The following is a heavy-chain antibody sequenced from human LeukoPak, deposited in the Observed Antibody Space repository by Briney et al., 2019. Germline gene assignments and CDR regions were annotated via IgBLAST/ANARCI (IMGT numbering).Heavy chain of an antibody. D-gene: IGHD6-19*01. CDR2: ISYDGGYT. Sequence: GGSLRLSCAASGFTFSSYGIHWVRQAPGKGPEGVAVISYDGGYTYYADSVKGRFTISRDNSKNTLYLQMNSLRAEDTAVYYCAKDRLGGWPSGALDYWGQGTLVTVSS. J-gene: IGHJ4*02. V-gene: IGHV3-30*18. CDR1: GFTFSSYG. CDR3: AKDRLGGWPSGALDY.